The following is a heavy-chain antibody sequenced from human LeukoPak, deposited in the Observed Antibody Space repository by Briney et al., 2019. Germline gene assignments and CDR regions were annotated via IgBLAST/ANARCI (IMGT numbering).Heavy chain of an antibody. D-gene: IGHD3-22*01. Sequence: GGSLRLSCAASGFTFSSYSMNWVRQAPGKGLEWVSSISSSSSYIYYADSVKGRFTISRDNSKNTLYLQMNSLRAEDTAVYYCAKVRVVVAFDAFDIWGQGTMVTVSS. CDR1: GFTFSSYS. J-gene: IGHJ3*02. CDR2: ISSSSSYI. V-gene: IGHV3-21*04. CDR3: AKVRVVVAFDAFDI.